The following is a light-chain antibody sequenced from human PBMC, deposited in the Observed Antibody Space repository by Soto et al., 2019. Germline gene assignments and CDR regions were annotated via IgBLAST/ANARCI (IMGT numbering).Light chain of an antibody. Sequence: DIQMTQSPSTLSASVGDRVTITCRASQSISSWLAWYQQKPGKAPKLLIYDASSLESGVPSRFSGSGSGTEFTLTTSSLQPDDFATYFFQHYNSYSYTFGQGTKLEIK. CDR2: DAS. V-gene: IGKV1-5*01. CDR3: QHYNSYSYT. J-gene: IGKJ2*01. CDR1: QSISSW.